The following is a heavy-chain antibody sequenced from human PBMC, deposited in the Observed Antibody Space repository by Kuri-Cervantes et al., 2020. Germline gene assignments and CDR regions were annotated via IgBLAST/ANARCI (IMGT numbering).Heavy chain of an antibody. CDR3: AKCTIAAAGTRDYYYYMDV. V-gene: IGHV3-9*01. D-gene: IGHD6-13*01. CDR2: ISWNRGSI. Sequence: GGSLRLSCAASGFIFDDYAMHWVRQAPGKGLEWVSGISWNRGSIGYADSVKGRFTISRDNAKNSLYLQMNSLRAEDTALYYCAKCTIAAAGTRDYYYYMDVWGKGTTVTVSS. J-gene: IGHJ6*03. CDR1: GFIFDDYA.